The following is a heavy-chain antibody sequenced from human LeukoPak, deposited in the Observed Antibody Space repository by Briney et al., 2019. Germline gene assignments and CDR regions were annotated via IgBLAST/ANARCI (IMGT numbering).Heavy chain of an antibody. CDR2: IKQDGSEK. D-gene: IGHD3-3*01. CDR1: GFTFDDYA. CDR3: ARDRRLRFLEWLFYHPDAFDI. J-gene: IGHJ3*02. V-gene: IGHV3-7*01. Sequence: GGSLRLSCAASGFTFDDYAMSWVRQTPGKGLEWVANIKQDGSEKYYVDSVKGRFTISRDNAKNSLYLQMNSLRAEDTAVYYCARDRRLRFLEWLFYHPDAFDIWGQGTMVTVSS.